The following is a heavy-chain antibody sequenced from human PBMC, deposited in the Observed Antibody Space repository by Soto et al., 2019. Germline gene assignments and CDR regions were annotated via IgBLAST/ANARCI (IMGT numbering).Heavy chain of an antibody. Sequence: EVQLVESGGCLVKPGGSLRLSCAASGFTFSSYSMNWVRQAPGKGMEWVSSISSSSSYIYYADAVKGRFTISRDNAKNSRYMQMKTLRTEATAGLYCARDSSSSPYYYYYMDVWGKGTTVTVSS. CDR3: ARDSSSSPYYYYYMDV. CDR1: GFTFSSYS. D-gene: IGHD6-6*01. CDR2: ISSSSSYI. V-gene: IGHV3-21*01. J-gene: IGHJ6*03.